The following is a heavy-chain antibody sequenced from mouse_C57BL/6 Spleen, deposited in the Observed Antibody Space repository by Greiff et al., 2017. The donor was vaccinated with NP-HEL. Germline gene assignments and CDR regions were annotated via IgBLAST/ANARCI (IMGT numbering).Heavy chain of an antibody. Sequence: EVQVVESGGGLVKPGGSLKLSCAASGFTFSDYGMHWVRQAPEKGLEWVAYISSGSSTIYYADTVKGRFTISRDNAKNTLFLQMTSLRSEDTAMYYCASIYDDYWYFDVWGTGTTVTVSS. V-gene: IGHV5-17*01. CDR3: ASIYDDYWYFDV. J-gene: IGHJ1*03. CDR2: ISSGSSTI. CDR1: GFTFSDYG. D-gene: IGHD2-4*01.